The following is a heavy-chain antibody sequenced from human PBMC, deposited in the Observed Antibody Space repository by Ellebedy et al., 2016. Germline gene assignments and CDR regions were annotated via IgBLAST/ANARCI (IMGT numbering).Heavy chain of an antibody. V-gene: IGHV3-23*01. CDR2: ISGSGGST. D-gene: IGHD3-3*01. CDR1: GFTFSSYA. CDR3: AKDRITIFGVVPPRVDV. Sequence: GGSLRLXCAASGFTFSSYAMSWVRQAPGKGLEWVSAISGSGGSTYYADSVKGRFTISRDNSKNTLYLQMNSLRAEDTAVYYCAKDRITIFGVVPPRVDVWGQGTTVTVSS. J-gene: IGHJ6*02.